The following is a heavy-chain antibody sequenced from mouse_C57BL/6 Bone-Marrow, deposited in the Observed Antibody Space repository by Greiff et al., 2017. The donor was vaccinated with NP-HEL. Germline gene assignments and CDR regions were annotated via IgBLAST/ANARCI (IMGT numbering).Heavy chain of an antibody. V-gene: IGHV5-6*01. CDR1: GFTFSSYG. CDR2: ISSGGSYT. J-gene: IGHJ3*01. Sequence: EVQGVESGGDLVKPGGSLKLSCAASGFTFSSYGMSWVRQTPDKRLEWVATISSGGSYTYYPDSVQGRFTISRDNAKNTLYLQMSSLKSEDTAMYYCARRGYGSRFAYWGQGTLVTVSA. D-gene: IGHD1-1*01. CDR3: ARRGYGSRFAY.